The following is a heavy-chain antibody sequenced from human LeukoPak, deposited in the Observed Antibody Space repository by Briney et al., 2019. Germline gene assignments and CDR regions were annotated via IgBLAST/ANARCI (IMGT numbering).Heavy chain of an antibody. J-gene: IGHJ3*02. CDR3: TTTVATSEDAFDI. CDR1: GGSISSYY. Sequence: SETLSLTCTVSGGSISSYYWSWIRQPPGKGLEWIGYIYYGGSTNYNPSLKSRVTISVDTSKNQFSLKLSSVTAADTAVYYCTTTVATSEDAFDIWGQGTMVTVSS. CDR2: IYYGGST. D-gene: IGHD5-12*01. V-gene: IGHV4-59*08.